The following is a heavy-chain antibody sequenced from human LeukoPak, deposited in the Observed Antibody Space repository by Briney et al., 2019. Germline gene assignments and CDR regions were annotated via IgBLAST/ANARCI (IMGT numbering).Heavy chain of an antibody. CDR3: AKNGEVLSWFDP. Sequence: GGSLRLPCAASGFTFTSYAMSWVRQAPGKGLEWVSTISGSGGSTYYADSVKGRFTISRDNSKNTLYLQMNSLRAEDTAVYSCAKNGEVLSWFDPWGQGTLVTVSS. J-gene: IGHJ5*02. D-gene: IGHD3-10*01. V-gene: IGHV3-23*01. CDR2: ISGSGGST. CDR1: GFTFTSYA.